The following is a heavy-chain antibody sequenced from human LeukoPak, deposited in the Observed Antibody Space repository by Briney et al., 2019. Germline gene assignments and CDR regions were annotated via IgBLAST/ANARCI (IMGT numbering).Heavy chain of an antibody. J-gene: IGHJ5*02. D-gene: IGHD3-10*01. CDR1: GFTFSTYW. CDR2: IKQDGSEK. Sequence: PGGFLRLSCAASGFTFSTYWMTWVRQAPGKGLEWVANIKQDGSEKYYVDSVKGRFTISRDNAKDSLYLQMNSLRAEDTAVYYCARNSGSHPWGQGTLVTVSS. CDR3: ARNSGSHP. V-gene: IGHV3-7*01.